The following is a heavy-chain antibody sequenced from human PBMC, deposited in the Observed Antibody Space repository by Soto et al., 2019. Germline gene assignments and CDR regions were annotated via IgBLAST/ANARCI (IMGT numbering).Heavy chain of an antibody. J-gene: IGHJ4*02. Sequence: GGSLRLSCAASGFTFSSSAMSWVRQVPGKALEWVSAITPSGDNTYYADCVKGRFTISRDNSKNTLYVQMNSLRAEDTAIYYCAKDRPYFDYWGQGTLVTVSS. V-gene: IGHV3-23*01. CDR2: ITPSGDNT. CDR1: GFTFSSSA. CDR3: AKDRPYFDY.